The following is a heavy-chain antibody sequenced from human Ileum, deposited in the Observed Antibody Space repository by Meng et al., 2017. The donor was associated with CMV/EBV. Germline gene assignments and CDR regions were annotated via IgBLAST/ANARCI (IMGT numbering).Heavy chain of an antibody. D-gene: IGHD6-19*01. CDR2: IYSGGST. CDR1: GFTVSSNY. V-gene: IGHV3-53*01. Sequence: GGSLRLSCAASGFTVSSNYMSWVRRAPGKGLEWVSVIYSGGSTYYADSVKGRFTISRDNSTNTLYLQMNSLRAEDTAVYYCARDRTEAVAGTLYYYYGMDVWGQGTTVTVSS. J-gene: IGHJ6*02. CDR3: ARDRTEAVAGTLYYYYGMDV.